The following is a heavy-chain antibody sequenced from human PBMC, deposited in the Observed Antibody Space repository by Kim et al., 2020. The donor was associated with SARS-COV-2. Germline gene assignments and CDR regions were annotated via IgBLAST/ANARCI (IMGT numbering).Heavy chain of an antibody. Sequence: SETLSLTCTVSGYSISSGYYWGWIRQPPGKGLEWIGSIYHSGSTYYNPSLKSRVTISVDTSKNQFSLKLSSVTAADTAVYYCARDPNYWGQGTLVTVSS. CDR2: IYHSGST. V-gene: IGHV4-38-2*02. J-gene: IGHJ4*02. CDR1: GYSISSGYY. CDR3: ARDPNY.